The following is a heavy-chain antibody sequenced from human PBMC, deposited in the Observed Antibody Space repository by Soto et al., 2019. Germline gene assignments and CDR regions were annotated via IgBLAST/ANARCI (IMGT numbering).Heavy chain of an antibody. CDR1: GVTFSSYD. J-gene: IGHJ6*02. D-gene: IGHD3-10*01. CDR3: AKASEWYGSGSYFGERGYYYGMGV. V-gene: IGHV3-13*01. Sequence: GGSLRLSWAAAGVTFSSYDMRWVRQATGNGLEWVSAIGTAGDTYYPDSVKGRFTISRDNSKNSLYLQMNSLRAEDTAVYYCAKASEWYGSGSYFGERGYYYGMGVWGQGTTVTVSS. CDR2: IGTAGDT.